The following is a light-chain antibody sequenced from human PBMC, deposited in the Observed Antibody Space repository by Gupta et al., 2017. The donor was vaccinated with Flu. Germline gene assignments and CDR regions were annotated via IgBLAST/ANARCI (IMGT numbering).Light chain of an antibody. CDR3: QQSYNSPLT. Sequence: NKMNQSPSSLSASVGERVTITCRASQSISSYLNWYQQKPGKAPKLLIYAASSLQSGVPSRFSGSGSGTEFTLTISSLQPEDFATYYCQQSYNSPLTFGGGTKVEIK. V-gene: IGKV1-39*01. CDR1: QSISSY. CDR2: AAS. J-gene: IGKJ4*01.